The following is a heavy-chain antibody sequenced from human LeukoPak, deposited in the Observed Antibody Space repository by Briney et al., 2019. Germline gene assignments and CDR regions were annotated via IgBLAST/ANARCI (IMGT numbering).Heavy chain of an antibody. CDR2: IYYSGST. CDR1: GGSISSYY. Sequence: SETLSLTCTVSGGSISSYYWSWIRQPPGEGLEGRGYIYYSGSTNYTPSLKTRVTISVDTSKNQFSLKLSSVTAADTAVYYCARRQLGWFDPWGQGTLVTVSS. V-gene: IGHV4-59*08. J-gene: IGHJ5*02. D-gene: IGHD3-16*01. CDR3: ARRQLGWFDP.